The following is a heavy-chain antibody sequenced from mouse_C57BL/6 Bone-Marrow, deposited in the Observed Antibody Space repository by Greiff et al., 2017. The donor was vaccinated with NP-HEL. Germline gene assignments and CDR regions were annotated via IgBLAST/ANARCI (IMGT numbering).Heavy chain of an antibody. J-gene: IGHJ4*01. CDR1: GFNIKDDY. Sequence: VQLQQSGAELVRPGASVKLSCTVSGFNIKDDYMHWVKQRPEQGLGWIGWIDPENGDTEYASKFQGKATLTADTSSNTAYLQLSSLTSEDTAVYYGTTCGSSPYAMDYWGRGTAVTVSS. CDR3: TTCGSSPYAMDY. CDR2: IDPENGDT. D-gene: IGHD1-1*01. V-gene: IGHV14-4*01.